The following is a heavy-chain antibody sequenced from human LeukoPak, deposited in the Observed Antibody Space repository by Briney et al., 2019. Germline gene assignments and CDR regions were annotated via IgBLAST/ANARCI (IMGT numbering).Heavy chain of an antibody. CDR2: IIPIFGTA. Sequence: ASVKVSCKASGGTFSSYAISWVRQAPGQGLEWMGGIIPIFGTANYAQKFQGRVTITADKSTSTAYMELSSLRSEDTAVYYRARDMGYYYGSGSYFDYWGQGTLVTVSS. V-gene: IGHV1-69*06. J-gene: IGHJ4*02. CDR1: GGTFSSYA. CDR3: ARDMGYYYGSGSYFDY. D-gene: IGHD3-10*01.